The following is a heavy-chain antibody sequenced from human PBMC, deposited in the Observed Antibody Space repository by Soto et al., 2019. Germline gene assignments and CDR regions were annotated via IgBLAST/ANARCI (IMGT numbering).Heavy chain of an antibody. CDR1: GGTFSNYP. V-gene: IGHV1-69*12. J-gene: IGHJ2*01. CDR2: IIPIFGTV. D-gene: IGHD5-12*01. Sequence: QVQLVQSGAEVKKPGSSVKVSCKASGGTFSNYPISWLQQAPGQGLEWMGGIIPIFGTVNYAQKFQGRVTITADESTSTAYMELSSLRSEDTAVYYCARGNHRWLQLWYFDLWGRGTLVTVSS. CDR3: ARGNHRWLQLWYFDL.